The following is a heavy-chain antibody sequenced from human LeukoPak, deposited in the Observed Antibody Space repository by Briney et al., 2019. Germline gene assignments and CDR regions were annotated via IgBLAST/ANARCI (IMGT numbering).Heavy chain of an antibody. CDR2: IIPILGIA. D-gene: IGHD3-10*01. CDR1: GGTFSSYA. V-gene: IGHV1-69*04. Sequence: GASVKVSCKASGGTFSSYAISWVRQAPGQGLEWMGRIIPILGIANCAQKFQGRVTITADKSTSTAYMELSSLRSEDTAVYYCARGYYGSGSYPDYWGQGTLVTVSS. CDR3: ARGYYGSGSYPDY. J-gene: IGHJ4*02.